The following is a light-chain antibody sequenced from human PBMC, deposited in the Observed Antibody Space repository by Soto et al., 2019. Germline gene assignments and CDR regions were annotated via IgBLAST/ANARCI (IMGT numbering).Light chain of an antibody. Sequence: EIVLTQSPGSLSLSPGQRATLSCRASQSVDTTFFAWYQKKPGQAPRLLIYGASKRATGIPDRFSGSGSGIDFTLIISRMEPEDCAVYYCQQYMSSVTFGQGTKVEIK. CDR3: QQYMSSVT. CDR2: GAS. V-gene: IGKV3-20*01. CDR1: QSVDTTF. J-gene: IGKJ1*01.